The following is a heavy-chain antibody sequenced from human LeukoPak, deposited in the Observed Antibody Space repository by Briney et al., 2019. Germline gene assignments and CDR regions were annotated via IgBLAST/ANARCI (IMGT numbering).Heavy chain of an antibody. Sequence: GGSLRLSCAASGFTFISSSMNWVRQAPGKGLDGVSSISSSRSYIYYAYSVKGRFTISRDNAKNSLYLQMNSLRAEDTAVYYCASSVVPAAVLHYWSQGTLVTVPS. CDR2: ISSSRSYI. CDR3: ASSVVPAAVLHY. D-gene: IGHD2-2*01. V-gene: IGHV3-21*01. J-gene: IGHJ4*01. CDR1: GFTFISSS.